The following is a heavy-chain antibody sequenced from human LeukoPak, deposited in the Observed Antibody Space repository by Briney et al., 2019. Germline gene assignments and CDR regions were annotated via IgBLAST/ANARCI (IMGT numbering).Heavy chain of an antibody. CDR3: ARHRDYGSGSQPFDP. Sequence: GESLKISCKGSGYSFTRYWIGWVRQMPGKGLEWMGIIYPGDSDTKYSPSFQGQVTISADKSISTAYLQWSSLKASDTARYYCARHRDYGSGSQPFDPWGQGTLVTVSS. J-gene: IGHJ5*02. CDR1: GYSFTRYW. V-gene: IGHV5-51*01. CDR2: IYPGDSDT. D-gene: IGHD3-10*01.